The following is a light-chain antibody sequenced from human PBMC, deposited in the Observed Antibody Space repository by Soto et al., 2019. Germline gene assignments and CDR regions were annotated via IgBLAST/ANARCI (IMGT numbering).Light chain of an antibody. V-gene: IGLV1-40*01. Sequence: QSALTQPPSVSGAPGQRVTISCTGSSSNIGAGYDVHWYQQLPGTAPKLLIYDNSNRPSGVPDRFSGSKSGTSASLAITGLQAEDGADYYCQSYDRSLSGSRVFGTGTKVTV. CDR2: DNS. CDR3: QSYDRSLSGSRV. J-gene: IGLJ1*01. CDR1: SSNIGAGYD.